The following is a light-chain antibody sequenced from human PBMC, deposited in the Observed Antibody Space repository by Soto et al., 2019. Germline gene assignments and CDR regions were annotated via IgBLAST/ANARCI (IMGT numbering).Light chain of an antibody. CDR2: EVV. V-gene: IGLV2-8*01. Sequence: QSALTQPPSASGSPGQSVTISCTGTKNDIGVYDFVSWYQHHPGKAPRLIIYEVVQRPSGVPDRFSGSKSGNTASLTISGLQAEDEADYFCSSYTSSTTLDYVFGTGTKLTVL. CDR3: SSYTSSTTLDYV. CDR1: KNDIGVYDF. J-gene: IGLJ1*01.